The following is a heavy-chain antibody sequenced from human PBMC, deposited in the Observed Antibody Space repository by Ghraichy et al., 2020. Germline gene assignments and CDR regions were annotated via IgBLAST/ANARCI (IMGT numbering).Heavy chain of an antibody. CDR1: GFSFSGYS. V-gene: IGHV3-48*02. CDR2: ITSSRRTR. Sequence: GGSLRLSCVGSGFSFSGYSLNWVRQSPGKGLEWVSSITSSRRTRSYSDSVQGRFTISRDNVQNSVYLQMNSLRDEDTAVYYCARGSRVVRFYYYDGMDFWGQGTTVTVSS. CDR3: ARGSRVVRFYYYDGMDF. D-gene: IGHD4-23*01. J-gene: IGHJ6*01.